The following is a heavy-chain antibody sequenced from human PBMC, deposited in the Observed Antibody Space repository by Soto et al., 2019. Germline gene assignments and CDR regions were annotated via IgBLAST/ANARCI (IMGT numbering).Heavy chain of an antibody. D-gene: IGHD6-19*01. CDR3: AKRFSGWSYYFDY. CDR1: GFTFSTNA. J-gene: IGHJ4*02. CDR2: ISYDGSTR. Sequence: QVQLVESGGGVVQPGRSLRLSCAASGFTFSTNAMHWVRQAPGKGLEWVAVISYDGSTRYYADSIKGRFTISRDNSKNTLYLQVNNLRAEDTAVYYCAKRFSGWSYYFDYWGQGTLVTVSS. V-gene: IGHV3-30-3*02.